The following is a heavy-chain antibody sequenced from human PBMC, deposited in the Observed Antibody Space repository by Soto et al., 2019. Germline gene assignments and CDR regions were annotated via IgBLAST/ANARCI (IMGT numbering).Heavy chain of an antibody. CDR2: IVVGSGNT. D-gene: IGHD6-13*01. Sequence: SVKVSCKASGFTFTSSAVQWVRQARGQRLEWIGWIVVGSGNTNYAQKFQERVTITRDMSTSTAYMELSSLRSEDTAVYYCAAVGSSSWLPPDYWGQGTLVTVSS. V-gene: IGHV1-58*01. CDR1: GFTFTSSA. CDR3: AAVGSSSWLPPDY. J-gene: IGHJ4*02.